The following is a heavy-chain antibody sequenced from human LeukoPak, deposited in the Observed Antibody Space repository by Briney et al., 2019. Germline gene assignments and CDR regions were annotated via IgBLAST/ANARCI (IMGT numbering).Heavy chain of an antibody. J-gene: IGHJ4*02. D-gene: IGHD3-9*01. CDR2: ISPSSSSR. V-gene: IGHV3-48*02. CDR1: GLAFSRSG. Sequence: GGSLRLSCVASGLAFSRSGMNWVRQAPAKGLEWLSCISPSSSSRHYADSMKGRLIISSDNAKNSLYLQMNSLTDEDTAVYYCARDIPGALTGFCRGFDYWGQGTPVTVSS. CDR3: ARDIPGALTGFCRGFDY.